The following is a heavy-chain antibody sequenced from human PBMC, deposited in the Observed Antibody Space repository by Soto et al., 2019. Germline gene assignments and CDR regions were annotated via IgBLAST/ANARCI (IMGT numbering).Heavy chain of an antibody. J-gene: IGHJ4*02. CDR2: INSDGSST. CDR1: GSTFISYW. D-gene: IGHD2-15*01. V-gene: IGHV3-74*01. Sequence: EVQLVESGGGLVQPGGSLRLSCAASGSTFISYWMHWVRQAPGKGLVWFSRINSDGSSTSYADSVKGRFTISRDNAKNTLYLQMNSLRAEDTAVYYCVRTSLVVAAATREDYWGQGTLVTVSS. CDR3: VRTSLVVAAATREDY.